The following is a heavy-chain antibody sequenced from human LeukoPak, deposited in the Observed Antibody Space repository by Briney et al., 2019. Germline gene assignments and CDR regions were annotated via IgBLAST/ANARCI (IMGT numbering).Heavy chain of an antibody. V-gene: IGHV1-69*06. D-gene: IGHD6-13*01. Sequence: ASVKVSCKASGGTFSSYAISWVRQAPGQGLEWMGGIIPIFGTANYAQKFQGRVTIIADKSTSTAYMELSSLRSEDTAVYYCARDAYSSWVPSSSWYWNWFDPWGQGTLVTVSS. J-gene: IGHJ5*02. CDR3: ARDAYSSWVPSSSWYWNWFDP. CDR1: GGTFSSYA. CDR2: IIPIFGTA.